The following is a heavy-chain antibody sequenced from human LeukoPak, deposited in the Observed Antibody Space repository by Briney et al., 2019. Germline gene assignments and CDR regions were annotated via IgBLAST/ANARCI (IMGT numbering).Heavy chain of an antibody. V-gene: IGHV4-59*08. Sequence: PSETLSLTCTVSGGSISSYYWSWIRQPPGKGLEWIGYIYYSGSTNYNPSLKSRVTISVDTSKNQFSLKLSSVTAADTAVYYCAGQGTRGLHEFDYWGQGTLVTVSS. J-gene: IGHJ4*02. CDR2: IYYSGST. CDR3: AGQGTRGLHEFDY. D-gene: IGHD3/OR15-3a*01. CDR1: GGSISSYY.